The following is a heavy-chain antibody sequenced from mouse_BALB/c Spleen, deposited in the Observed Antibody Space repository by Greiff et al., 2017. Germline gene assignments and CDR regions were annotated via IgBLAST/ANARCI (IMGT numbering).Heavy chain of an antibody. D-gene: IGHD2-3*01. CDR2: IYPGNVNT. CDR3: ARSLDGYHWFAY. V-gene: IGHV1S56*01. J-gene: IGHJ3*01. Sequence: QVQLKESGPELVKPGASVRISCKASGYTFTSYYIHWVKQRPGQGLEWIGWIYPGNVNTKYNEKFKGKATLTADKSSSTAYMQLSSLTSEDSAVYFCARSLDGYHWFAYWGQGTLVTVSA. CDR1: GYTFTSYY.